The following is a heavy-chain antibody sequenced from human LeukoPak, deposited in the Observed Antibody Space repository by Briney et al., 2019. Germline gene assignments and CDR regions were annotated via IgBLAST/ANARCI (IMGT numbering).Heavy chain of an antibody. CDR3: TTVSVVVPAAPPS. CDR2: IKSKTDGGTT. J-gene: IGHJ4*02. D-gene: IGHD2-2*01. Sequence: PGGSLRLSCAASGFTFSNAWMSWVRQAPGKGLEWVGSIKSKTDGGTTDYAAPVKGRFTISRDDSKNTLYLQMNSLKTEDTAVYYCTTVSVVVPAAPPSWGQGTLVTVSS. CDR1: GFTFSNAW. V-gene: IGHV3-15*01.